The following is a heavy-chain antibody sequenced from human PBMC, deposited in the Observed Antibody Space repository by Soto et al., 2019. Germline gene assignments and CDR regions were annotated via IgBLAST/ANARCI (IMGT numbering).Heavy chain of an antibody. Sequence: QVQLVQSGAEVKKPGASVKVSCKASGYTFTSYGIIWVRQAPGQGLEWMGWISAYNGNTNYAQKLQGRVTMTTDTSTSTAYMELRSLRSDDTAVYYCARVITGTTFYYYYGMDVWGQGTTVTVSS. D-gene: IGHD1-7*01. CDR3: ARVITGTTFYYYYGMDV. CDR2: ISAYNGNT. V-gene: IGHV1-18*01. CDR1: GYTFTSYG. J-gene: IGHJ6*02.